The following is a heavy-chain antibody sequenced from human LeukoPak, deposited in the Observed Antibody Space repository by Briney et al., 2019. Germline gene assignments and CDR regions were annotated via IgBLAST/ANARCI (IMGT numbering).Heavy chain of an antibody. CDR1: GFPFSSYA. V-gene: IGHV3-64D*09. D-gene: IGHD5-18*01. CDR3: VRGYSFGPDGMDV. Sequence: PGGSLRLSCSASGFPFSSYAMHWVRQAPGKGLEYVSAISDSGGSTYYADSVMGRFTISRDNSKNTLYLQMSSLRTDDTAVYFCVRGYSFGPDGMDVWGQGTTVTVS. CDR2: ISDSGGST. J-gene: IGHJ6*02.